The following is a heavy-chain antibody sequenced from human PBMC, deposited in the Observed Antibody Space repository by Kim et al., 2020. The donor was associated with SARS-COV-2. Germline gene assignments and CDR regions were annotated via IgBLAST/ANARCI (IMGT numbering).Heavy chain of an antibody. D-gene: IGHD6-6*01. CDR2: A. CDR3: ARDLQLAHFDY. V-gene: IGHV1-69*04. Sequence: ANYAQKFQGRVTITADKSTSTAYMELSSLRSEDTAVYYCARDLQLAHFDYWGQGTLVTVSS. J-gene: IGHJ4*02.